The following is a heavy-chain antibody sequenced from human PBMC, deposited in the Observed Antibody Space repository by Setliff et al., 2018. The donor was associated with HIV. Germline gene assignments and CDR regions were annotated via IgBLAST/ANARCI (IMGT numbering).Heavy chain of an antibody. CDR3: ATPVTSRGYYYMDV. V-gene: IGHV4-59*12. Sequence: SETLSLTCTVSGDSISSYYWSWIRQPPGKGLEWIGYIYYSGSTNYNPSLKSRVTISVDTSKNQFSLKLSSVTAADTAVYYCATPVTSRGYYYMDVWGKGTTVTVSS. J-gene: IGHJ6*03. D-gene: IGHD4-17*01. CDR2: IYYSGST. CDR1: GDSISSYY.